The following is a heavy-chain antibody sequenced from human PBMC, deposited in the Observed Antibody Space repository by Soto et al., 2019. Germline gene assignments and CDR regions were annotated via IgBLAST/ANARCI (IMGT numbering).Heavy chain of an antibody. CDR2: IQSGGPT. CDR1: GFTVSSKY. CDR3: SRDDVLCDGGRCYGVPLAV. D-gene: IGHD2-15*01. V-gene: IGHV3-66*01. Sequence: PGGSLRLSCAASGFTVSSKYMSWVRQAPGKGLEWVSLIQSGGPTYYADSVKGRFTVSRDTSENTLHLQMDSLRAEDTAVYYCSRDDVLCDGGRCYGVPLAVWGKGTTVTVCS. J-gene: IGHJ6*04.